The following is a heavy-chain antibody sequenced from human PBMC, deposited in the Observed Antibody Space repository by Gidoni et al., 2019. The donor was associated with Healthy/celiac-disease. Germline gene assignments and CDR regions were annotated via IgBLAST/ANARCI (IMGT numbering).Heavy chain of an antibody. CDR3: ARDHSSFDY. CDR2: IYTSGST. J-gene: IGHJ4*02. Sequence: QVQLQESGPGLVKPSQTLSLTCTLSGGSISSGSYYWSWIRQPAGKGLEWIGRIYTSGSTNYNPSLKSRVTISVDTSKNQFSLKLSSVTAADTAVYYCARDHSSFDYWGQGTLVTVSS. D-gene: IGHD2-15*01. CDR1: GGSISSGSYY. V-gene: IGHV4-61*02.